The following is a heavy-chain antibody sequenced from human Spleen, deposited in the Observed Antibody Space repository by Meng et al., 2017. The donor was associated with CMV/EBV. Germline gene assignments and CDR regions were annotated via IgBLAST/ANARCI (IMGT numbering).Heavy chain of an antibody. V-gene: IGHV3-30*12. J-gene: IGHJ4*02. CDR3: ARDNDY. CDR1: RFTFSSYG. Sequence: GGSLRLSCAASRFTFSSYGMHWVRQAPGKGLEWVAVISHDGSNIHYADSVRGRFSISRDNSKNTLYLQLDSLRPEDTGVFFCARDNDYWGQGTLVTVSS. CDR2: ISHDGSNI.